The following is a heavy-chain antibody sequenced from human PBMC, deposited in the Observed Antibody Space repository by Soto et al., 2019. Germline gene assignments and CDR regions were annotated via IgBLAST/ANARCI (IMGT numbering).Heavy chain of an antibody. CDR3: ARDYSGWHYGDAFDI. D-gene: IGHD6-19*01. CDR2: MNPNSGNT. Sequence: GASVKVSCKASGYTYTSYDINWVRQETGQGLEWMGWMNPNSGNTGYAQKFQGRVAMTRNTSISTAYMELSSLRSEDTAVYYCARDYSGWHYGDAFDIWGQGTMVTVSS. CDR1: GYTYTSYD. V-gene: IGHV1-8*01. J-gene: IGHJ3*02.